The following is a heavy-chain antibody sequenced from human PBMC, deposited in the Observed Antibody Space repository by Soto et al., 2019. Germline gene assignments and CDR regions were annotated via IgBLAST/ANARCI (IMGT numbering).Heavy chain of an antibody. CDR3: ARDSSSRYGMDV. CDR1: GFTVSSYD. D-gene: IGHD2-2*01. CDR2: IGTAGDT. V-gene: IGHV3-13*01. J-gene: IGHJ6*02. Sequence: GGSLRLSGAASGFTVSSYDIHWVRQATGKGLEWVSAIGTAGDTYYPGSVKGRFTISRENAKNSLYLQMNSLRAKDTAVYYCARDSSSRYGMDVWGQGTTVXVS.